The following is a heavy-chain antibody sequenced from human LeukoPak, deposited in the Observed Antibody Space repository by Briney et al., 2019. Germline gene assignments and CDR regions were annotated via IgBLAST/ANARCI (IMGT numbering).Heavy chain of an antibody. Sequence: SETLSLTCTVSGVSISTSIWWSWVRPSPGKGLEWIGEVSHTGTTNYNPSLKSRLTISVDKSKNQFSLNLRSVTAADTAVYYCARVALGEWNDPHFDSWGQGARVTVSS. V-gene: IGHV4-4*02. J-gene: IGHJ4*02. D-gene: IGHD1-1*01. CDR3: ARVALGEWNDPHFDS. CDR1: GVSISTSIW. CDR2: VSHTGTT.